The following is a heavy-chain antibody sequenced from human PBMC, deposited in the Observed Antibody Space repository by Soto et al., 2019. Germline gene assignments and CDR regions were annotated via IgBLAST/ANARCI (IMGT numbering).Heavy chain of an antibody. J-gene: IGHJ6*03. CDR3: ARGLRGYDFWSGPPSFYMDV. CDR2: INHSGST. D-gene: IGHD3-3*01. Sequence: PSETLSLTCAVYGGSFGGYYWSWIRQPPGKGLEWIGEINHSGSTNYNPSLKSRVTISVDTSKNQFSLKLSSVTAADTAVYYCARGLRGYDFWSGPPSFYMDVWGKGTTVTVSS. V-gene: IGHV4-34*01. CDR1: GGSFGGYY.